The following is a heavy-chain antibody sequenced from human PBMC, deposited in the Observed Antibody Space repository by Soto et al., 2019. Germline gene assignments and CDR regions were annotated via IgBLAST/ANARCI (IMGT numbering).Heavy chain of an antibody. CDR3: ARERRSSTSSLYGMDV. Sequence: ASVKVSCKASGYTFTGYYMHWVRQAPGQGLEWMGCINPNSGGTNYAQKFQGRVTMTRDTSISTAYMELSRLRSDDTAVYYCARERRSSTSSLYGMDVWGQGTTVAVSS. CDR1: GYTFTGYY. CDR2: INPNSGGT. D-gene: IGHD2-2*01. V-gene: IGHV1-2*02. J-gene: IGHJ6*02.